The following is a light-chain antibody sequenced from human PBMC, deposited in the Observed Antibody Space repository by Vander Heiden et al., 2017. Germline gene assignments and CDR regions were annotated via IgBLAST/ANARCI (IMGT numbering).Light chain of an antibody. CDR1: NIGSKG. CDR2: GDS. J-gene: IGLJ3*02. V-gene: IGLV3-21*02. CDR3: QVWDRSSDHWV. Sequence: YGLTHPPSVSVAPGPTARPTRGGNNIGSKGVHWYQQKPGQAPELVVYGDSDRPSGIPERFSGSNSGNTATLTISRVEAGDEADYYCQVWDRSSDHWVFGGGTKLTVL.